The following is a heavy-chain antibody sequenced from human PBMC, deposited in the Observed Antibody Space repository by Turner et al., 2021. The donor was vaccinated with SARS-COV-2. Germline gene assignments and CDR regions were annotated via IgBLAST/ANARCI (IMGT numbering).Heavy chain of an antibody. Sequence: QVQLVQSGAEVKKPGSSVKVSCKASGGNFNNYAVHWLRQAPGQGREGMGDIVTMFGLENYEQKFRDRATITADASTATVFMELSGLRSEDTAIYYCAREVMTHLPAFGSWGQGALVTVSS. CDR3: AREVMTHLPAFGS. J-gene: IGHJ4*02. V-gene: IGHV1-69*13. D-gene: IGHD3-16*01. CDR1: GGNFNNYA. CDR2: IVTMFGLE.